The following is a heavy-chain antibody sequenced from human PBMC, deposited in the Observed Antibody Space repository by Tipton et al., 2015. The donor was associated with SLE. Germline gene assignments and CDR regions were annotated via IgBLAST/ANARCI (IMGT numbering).Heavy chain of an antibody. V-gene: IGHV4-61*05. CDR1: GGSISSSSYY. Sequence: PGLVKPSETLSLTCTVSGGSISSSSYYWGWIRQPPGKGLEWIGYIYYSGSTIYNPSLKSRVTMSVDTSKNQFSLNLSSVTAADTAVYYCARNYYGSGSHFDLWGRGTLVTVSS. CDR2: IYYSGST. J-gene: IGHJ2*01. D-gene: IGHD3-10*01. CDR3: ARNYYGSGSHFDL.